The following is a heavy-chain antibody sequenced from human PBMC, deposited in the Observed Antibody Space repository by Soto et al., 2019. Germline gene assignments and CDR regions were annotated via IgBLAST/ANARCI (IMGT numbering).Heavy chain of an antibody. D-gene: IGHD2-2*01. V-gene: IGHV4-31*03. CDR1: GGSISSGGYY. Sequence: SETLSLTCTVSGGSISSGGYYWSWIRQHPGKGLEWIGYIYYSGSTYYNPSLKSRVTISVDTSKNQFSLKLSSVTAADTAVYYCAREYQLHIGPSYYLYGLDVWGQANTVAVYS. J-gene: IGHJ6*02. CDR2: IYYSGST. CDR3: AREYQLHIGPSYYLYGLDV.